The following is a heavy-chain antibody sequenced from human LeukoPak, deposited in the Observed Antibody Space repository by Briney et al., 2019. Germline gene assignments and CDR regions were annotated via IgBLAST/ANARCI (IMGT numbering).Heavy chain of an antibody. Sequence: SETLSLTCTVSGDSISSHYWSWIRQPPGKGLEWIGYIYYSGSTNYNPSLKSRVTISVDTSKNQFSLKLSSVTAADTAVYYCAKSPTGSNTWYGWFDPWGQGTLITVSS. CDR2: IYYSGST. J-gene: IGHJ5*02. V-gene: IGHV4-59*11. D-gene: IGHD6-13*01. CDR3: AKSPTGSNTWYGWFDP. CDR1: GDSISSHY.